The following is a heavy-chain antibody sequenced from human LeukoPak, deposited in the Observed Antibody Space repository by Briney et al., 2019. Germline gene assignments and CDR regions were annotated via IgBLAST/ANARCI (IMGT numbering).Heavy chain of an antibody. Sequence: SETLSLTCTVSGGSISSGGYSWSWIRQPPGKGLEWIGYIYHSGSTYYNPSLKSQVTISVDRSKNQFSLKLSSVTAADTAVYYCARTSIAARRANAFDIWGQGTMVTVSS. CDR3: ARTSIAARRANAFDI. J-gene: IGHJ3*02. V-gene: IGHV4-30-2*01. CDR1: GGSISSGGYS. D-gene: IGHD6-6*01. CDR2: IYHSGST.